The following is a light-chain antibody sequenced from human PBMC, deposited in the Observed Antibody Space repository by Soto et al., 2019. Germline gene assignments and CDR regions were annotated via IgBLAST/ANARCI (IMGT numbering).Light chain of an antibody. CDR3: ATWDDSLSGSVV. J-gene: IGLJ2*01. V-gene: IGLV1-44*01. Sequence: QSVLTQPPSASGTPGQRVTISCSGSRSNIGSNTVSWYQQLPGTAPKLLIYGINQLPSGVPDRFSGSKSGTSASLAISGLQSEDEANYYCATWDDSLSGSVVFGGGTKLTVL. CDR2: GIN. CDR1: RSNIGSNT.